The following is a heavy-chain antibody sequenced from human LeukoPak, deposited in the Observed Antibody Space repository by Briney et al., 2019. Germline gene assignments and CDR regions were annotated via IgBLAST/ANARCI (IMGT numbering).Heavy chain of an antibody. D-gene: IGHD6-13*01. CDR2: ISSSSSYI. Sequence: GGSLRLSCAASGFTFSSYSMNWVRQAPGKGLEWVSSISSSSSYIYYADSVKGRFTISRDNAKNSLYLQMNSLRAEDTAVYYCASLVVAAAGTFGSYWGQGTLVTVSS. CDR3: ASLVVAAAGTFGSY. CDR1: GFTFSSYS. J-gene: IGHJ4*02. V-gene: IGHV3-21*01.